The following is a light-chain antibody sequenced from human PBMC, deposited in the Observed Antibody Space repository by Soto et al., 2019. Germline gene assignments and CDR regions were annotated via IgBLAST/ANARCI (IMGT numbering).Light chain of an antibody. CDR1: SSNIGNNY. CDR3: GTWDSSLSAYV. Sequence: SVLTQPPSVSAAPGQKVTISCSGSSSNIGNNYVSWYQQLPGTAPKHLIYDNNKRPSGIPDRFSGSKSGTSATLGITGLQTGDEADYYCGTWDSSLSAYVFGTGTKVTVL. V-gene: IGLV1-51*01. J-gene: IGLJ1*01. CDR2: DNN.